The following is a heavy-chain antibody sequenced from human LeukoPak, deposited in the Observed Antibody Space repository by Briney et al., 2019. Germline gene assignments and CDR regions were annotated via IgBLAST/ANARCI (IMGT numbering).Heavy chain of an antibody. J-gene: IGHJ6*02. CDR1: GGSISSYY. CDR3: ARTLPYYDFWSGYFALEDYYYGMDV. V-gene: IGHV4-59*08. D-gene: IGHD3-3*01. CDR2: IYYSGSA. Sequence: SETLSLTCTVSGGSISSYYWSWIRQPPGKGLEWIGYIYYSGSANYNPSLKSRVTISVDTSKNQFSLKLSSVTAADTAVYYCARTLPYYDFWSGYFALEDYYYGMDVWGQGTTVTVSS.